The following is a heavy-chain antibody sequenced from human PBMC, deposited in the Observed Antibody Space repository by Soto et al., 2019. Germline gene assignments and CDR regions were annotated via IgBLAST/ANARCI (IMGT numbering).Heavy chain of an antibody. V-gene: IGHV3-23*01. J-gene: IGHJ6*02. CDR1: GFTCNSYA. Sequence: EVQVLESGGGLVQPGRSLRLSCAASGFTCNSYAMTWVRQAPGKGLEWVSAMSVSGSTHYAASVKGRFTISRDNSKNTLYLQMNSLRAEDTAIYYCAKKVGPPGYSYGFYGMDVRGQGTTVTVSS. CDR3: AKKVGPPGYSYGFYGMDV. CDR2: MSVSGST. D-gene: IGHD5-18*01.